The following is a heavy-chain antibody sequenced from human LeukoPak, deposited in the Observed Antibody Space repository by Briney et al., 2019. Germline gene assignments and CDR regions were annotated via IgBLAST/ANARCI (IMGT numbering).Heavy chain of an antibody. CDR1: GFTFSSYA. V-gene: IGHV3-23*01. CDR3: ANTLGSGWYRQGDY. J-gene: IGHJ4*02. CDR2: ISGSGGST. D-gene: IGHD6-19*01. Sequence: GGSLRLSCAASGFTFSSYAMSWVRQAPGKGLEWVSAISGSGGSTCYADSVKGRFTISRDNSKNTLYLQMNSLRAEDTAVYYCANTLGSGWYRQGDYWGQGTLVTVSS.